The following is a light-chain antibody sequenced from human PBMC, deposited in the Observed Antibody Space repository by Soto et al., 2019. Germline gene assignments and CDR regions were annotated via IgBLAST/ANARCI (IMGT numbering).Light chain of an antibody. Sequence: DIVMTQSPISLPVTPGEPACISCRASQSRLHSKGYNYLDCYLQKPGQSPQLLIYLASNRASGVPDRFSGSGSGTESTLKISRVEAEDAGVYYCMQPLQSWTFGQGTKV. J-gene: IGKJ1*01. CDR3: MQPLQSWT. CDR2: LAS. V-gene: IGKV2-28*01. CDR1: QSRLHSKGYNY.